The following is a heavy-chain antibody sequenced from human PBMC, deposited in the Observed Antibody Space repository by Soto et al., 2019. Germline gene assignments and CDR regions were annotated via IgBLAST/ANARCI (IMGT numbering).Heavy chain of an antibody. CDR2: ISSSSSTI. J-gene: IGHJ3*02. CDR3: ARDRLWFGELSRIAGAFDI. V-gene: IGHV3-48*02. Sequence: EVQLVESGGGLVQPGGSLRLSCAASGFTFSSYSMNWVRQAPGKGLEWVSYISSSSSTIYYADSVKGRFTISGDNAKNSLYLQMNSLRDEDTAVYYCARDRLWFGELSRIAGAFDIWGQGTMVTVSS. D-gene: IGHD3-10*01. CDR1: GFTFSSYS.